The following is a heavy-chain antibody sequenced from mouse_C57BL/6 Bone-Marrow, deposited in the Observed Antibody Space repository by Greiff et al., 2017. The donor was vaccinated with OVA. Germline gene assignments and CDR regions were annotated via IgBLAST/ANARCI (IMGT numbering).Heavy chain of an antibody. J-gene: IGHJ3*01. CDR3: ARERRGIYYYGSSPAWFAY. CDR2: INPYNGDT. D-gene: IGHD1-1*01. CDR1: GYSFTGYF. V-gene: IGHV1-20*01. Sequence: EVQLKESGPELVKPGDSVKISCKASGYSFTGYFMNWVMQSHGKSLEWIGRINPYNGDTFYNQKFKGKATLTVDKSSSTAHMELRSLTSEDSAVYYCARERRGIYYYGSSPAWFAYWGQGTLVTVSA.